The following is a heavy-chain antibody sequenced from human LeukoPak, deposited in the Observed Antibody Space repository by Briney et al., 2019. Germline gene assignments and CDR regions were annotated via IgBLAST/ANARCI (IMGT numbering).Heavy chain of an antibody. CDR1: GYTFTSYG. Sequence: GASVTVSCTASGYTFTSYGISWVRQAPGQGLEWMGWISAYNGNTNYAQKLQGRVTMTTETSTSTAYMELRSLRSDDTAVYYCASEGSGGSADYWGQGTLVTVSS. CDR2: ISAYNGNT. CDR3: ASEGSGGSADY. J-gene: IGHJ4*02. D-gene: IGHD2-15*01. V-gene: IGHV1-18*01.